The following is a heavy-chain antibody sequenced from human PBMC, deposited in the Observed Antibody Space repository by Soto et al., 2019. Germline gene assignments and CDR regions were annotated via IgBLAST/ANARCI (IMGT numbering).Heavy chain of an antibody. J-gene: IGHJ4*02. CDR2: ISSSSSTI. Sequence: GWSLRLSCAASGFTFSSYSMNWVRQAPGKGLEWVSYISSSSSTIYYADSVKGRFTISRDNAKNSLYLQMNSLRAEDTAVYYCARGPSCSWYLGRSDYWGQGTLVTVSS. D-gene: IGHD6-13*01. CDR1: GFTFSSYS. V-gene: IGHV3-48*01. CDR3: ARGPSCSWYLGRSDY.